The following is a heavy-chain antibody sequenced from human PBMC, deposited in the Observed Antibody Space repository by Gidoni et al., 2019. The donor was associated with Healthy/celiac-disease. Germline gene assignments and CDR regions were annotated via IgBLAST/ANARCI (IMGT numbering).Heavy chain of an antibody. CDR3: AKDPPSSGSRDAFDI. CDR1: GFPFSRYA. D-gene: IGHD1-26*01. J-gene: IGHJ3*02. CDR2: ISGSGGST. V-gene: IGHV3-23*04. Sequence: EVQLVESGGGLVQPGGSLRLSCAASGFPFSRYAMSRVRQAPGKGVVWFSAISGSGGSTYYADSVKGRFTISRDNSKNTLYLQMNSLRAEDTAVYYCAKDPPSSGSRDAFDIWGQGTMVTVSS.